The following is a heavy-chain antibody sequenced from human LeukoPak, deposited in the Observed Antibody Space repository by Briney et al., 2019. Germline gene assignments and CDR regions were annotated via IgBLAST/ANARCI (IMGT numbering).Heavy chain of an antibody. Sequence: SETLSLTCTVSGGSISSYYWSWIRLPPGKGLEWIGYIYYTGATYYNSSLKSRVTISLDTSKNQFSLKLSSVTAADAAVYYCARAGYSYGTGYYFDYWGQGALVTVSS. V-gene: IGHV4-59*01. CDR3: ARAGYSYGTGYYFDY. J-gene: IGHJ4*02. D-gene: IGHD5-18*01. CDR2: IYYTGAT. CDR1: GGSISSYY.